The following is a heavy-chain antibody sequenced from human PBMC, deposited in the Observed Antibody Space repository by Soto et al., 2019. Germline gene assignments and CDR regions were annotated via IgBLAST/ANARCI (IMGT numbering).Heavy chain of an antibody. CDR1: GFTFSSYA. Sequence: AGGSLRLSCAASGFTFSSYAMSWVRQAPGKGLEWVSAISGSGGSTYYADSVKGRFTISRDNSKNTLYLQMNSLRAEDTAVYYCAKDRRYDWNDGTYYFYDWGQGTLVTVSS. CDR2: ISGSGGST. J-gene: IGHJ4*02. D-gene: IGHD1-20*01. CDR3: AKDRRYDWNDGTYYFYD. V-gene: IGHV3-23*01.